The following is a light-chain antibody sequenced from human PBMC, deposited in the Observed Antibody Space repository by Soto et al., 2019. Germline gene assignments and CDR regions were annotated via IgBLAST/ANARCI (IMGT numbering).Light chain of an antibody. CDR1: SSDVGGYNY. CDR3: SSYTISSPHVV. V-gene: IGLV2-14*01. J-gene: IGLJ2*01. CDR2: EVS. Sequence: QSALTQPASVSGSPGRSITISCTGTSSDVGGYNYVSWYQQHPGKAPKLMIYEVSNRPSGVSNRFSGSKSGNTASLTISGLQAEDEADYYCSSYTISSPHVVFGGVTTLTV.